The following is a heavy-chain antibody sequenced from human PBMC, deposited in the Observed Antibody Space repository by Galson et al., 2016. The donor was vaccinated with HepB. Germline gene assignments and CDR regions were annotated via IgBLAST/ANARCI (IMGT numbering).Heavy chain of an antibody. CDR3: VKDLGSYYDFWSGYWGAGAFDI. CDR1: GFTFRSYA. D-gene: IGHD3-3*01. Sequence: SLRLSCAASGFTFRSYAMHWVRQAPGKGLEYVSAISSNGGNTYYADSVKGRFTISRDNSKNTLYLQMSSLRAEDTAVYYCVKDLGSYYDFWSGYWGAGAFDIWGQGTMVTVSS. CDR2: ISSNGGNT. V-gene: IGHV3-64D*06. J-gene: IGHJ3*02.